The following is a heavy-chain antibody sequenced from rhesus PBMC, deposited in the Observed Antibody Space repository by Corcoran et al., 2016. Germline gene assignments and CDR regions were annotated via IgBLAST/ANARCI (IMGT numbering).Heavy chain of an antibody. J-gene: IGHJ4*01. Sequence: QVQLQESGPGVVKPSETLSLTCAVSGYSISSGYDWSWIRQPPGKGLEWIGYIYGSSGSTNYNPSLKNRVTISKDTSKNKCSLKLSSVTAADTAVYYCARRRIAAATYYFDYWGQGVLVTVSS. V-gene: IGHV4-76*01. CDR2: IYGSSGST. CDR1: GYSISSGYD. D-gene: IGHD6-31*01. CDR3: ARRRIAAATYYFDY.